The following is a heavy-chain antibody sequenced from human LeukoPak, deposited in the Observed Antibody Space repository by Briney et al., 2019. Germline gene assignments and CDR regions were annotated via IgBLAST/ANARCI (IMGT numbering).Heavy chain of an antibody. CDR3: ARMVAALNWFDP. V-gene: IGHV3-66*01. D-gene: IGHD2-15*01. CDR1: GFTVPDNY. CDR2: IYSGGST. J-gene: IGHJ5*02. Sequence: PGGSLRLSCAASGFTVPDNYMNWVRQSSGKGLEWVSVIYSGGSTYYADSVKGRFTISRDNSKNTLYLQMNSLRAEDTAVYYCARMVAALNWFDPWGQGTLVTVSS.